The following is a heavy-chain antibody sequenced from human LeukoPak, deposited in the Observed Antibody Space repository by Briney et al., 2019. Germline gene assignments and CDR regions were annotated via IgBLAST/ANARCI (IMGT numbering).Heavy chain of an antibody. CDR1: GGSISSYY. J-gene: IGHJ6*02. CDR3: ARDLDSRGAFTPRYYYGMDV. CDR2: IYYSGST. D-gene: IGHD2-2*03. V-gene: IGHV4-59*01. Sequence: PSETLSLTCTVSGGSISSYYWSWIRQPPGKGLEWIGYIYYSGSTNYHPSLESRVTISLDASKNQFSLKLSSVTAADTAVYYCARDLDSRGAFTPRYYYGMDVWGQGTTVTVSS.